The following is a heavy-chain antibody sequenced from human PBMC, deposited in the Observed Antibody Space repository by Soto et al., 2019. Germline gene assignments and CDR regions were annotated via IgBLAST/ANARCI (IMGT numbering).Heavy chain of an antibody. V-gene: IGHV3-7*01. Sequence: EVQLVESGGGLVQPGGSLRLSGAASGFTFSNYWMSWVRQAPGEGLEWVANMNQDGSERYYVDSVKGRFTISRDNAKNSLFLQMDSLRAEDTAIYYCTRDRSGTMLFWGQGTLVTVSS. CDR1: GFTFSNYW. D-gene: IGHD1-7*01. CDR2: MNQDGSER. CDR3: TRDRSGTMLF. J-gene: IGHJ4*02.